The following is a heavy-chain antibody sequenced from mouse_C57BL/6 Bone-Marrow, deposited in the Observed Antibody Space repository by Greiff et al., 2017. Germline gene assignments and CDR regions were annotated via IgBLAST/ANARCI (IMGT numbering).Heavy chain of an antibody. D-gene: IGHD1-1*01. V-gene: IGHV5-17*01. J-gene: IGHJ3*01. CDR3: ARPDYYGSSYVGFAY. Sequence: DVMLVESGGGLVKPGGSLKLSCAASGFTFSDYGMHWVRQAPEKGLEWVAYISSGSSTIYYADTVKGRFTISRDNAKNTLFLQMTSLRSEDTAMYYCARPDYYGSSYVGFAYWGQGTLVTVSA. CDR1: GFTFSDYG. CDR2: ISSGSSTI.